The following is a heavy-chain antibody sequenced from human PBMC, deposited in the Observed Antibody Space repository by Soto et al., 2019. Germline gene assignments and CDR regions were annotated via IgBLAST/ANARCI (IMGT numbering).Heavy chain of an antibody. V-gene: IGHV1-69*13. D-gene: IGHD5-18*01. J-gene: IGHJ6*02. CDR3: ARQYSYGYSYYYGMDV. Sequence: PVKVSCKASGGTYSSYAISRLRQAPGQGLEWMGGIIPIFGTANYAQKFQGRVTITADESTSTAYMELSSLRSEDTAVYYCARQYSYGYSYYYGMDVWRQGTTVTVSS. CDR2: IIPIFGTA. CDR1: GGTYSSYA.